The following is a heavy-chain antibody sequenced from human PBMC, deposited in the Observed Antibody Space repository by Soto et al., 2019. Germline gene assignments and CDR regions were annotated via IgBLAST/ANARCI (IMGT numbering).Heavy chain of an antibody. D-gene: IGHD3-3*01. CDR2: MNPNSGNT. CDR3: ARGSPTFTIFGVVNYYGMDV. CDR1: GYTFTSYD. J-gene: IGHJ6*02. Sequence: ASVKVSCKASGYTFTSYDINWVRQATGQGLEWMGWMNPNSGNTGYAQKFQGRVTMTRNTSISTAYMELSSLRSEDTAVYYCARGSPTFTIFGVVNYYGMDVWGQGTTVTVS. V-gene: IGHV1-8*01.